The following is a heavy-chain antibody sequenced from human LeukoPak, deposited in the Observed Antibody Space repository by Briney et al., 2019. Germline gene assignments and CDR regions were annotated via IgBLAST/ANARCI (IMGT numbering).Heavy chain of an antibody. D-gene: IGHD1-26*01. J-gene: IGHJ4*02. V-gene: IGHV4-59*01. CDR1: GGSISSYY. CDR3: ARGSFRSLDY. Sequence: ASETLSLTCTVSGGSISSYYWSWIRQPPGKGLEWIGYIYYSGSTNYNPSLKSRVTISVDTSKNQFSLKLSSVTAADTAVYYCARGSFRSLDYWGQGTLVTVSS. CDR2: IYYSGST.